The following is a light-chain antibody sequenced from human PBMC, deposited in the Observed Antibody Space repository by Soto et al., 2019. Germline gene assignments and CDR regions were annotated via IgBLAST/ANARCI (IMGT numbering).Light chain of an antibody. CDR2: RNN. CDR1: SSNIGSNY. Sequence: QSVLTQPPSASGTPGQRVTISCSGSSSNIGSNYVYWYQQLPGTAPKLLIYRNNQRPSGVPDRFSGCKSGTSASLAISGLRSEDEADYYCAAWDDSLSGLYVFGTGTKLTVL. CDR3: AAWDDSLSGLYV. J-gene: IGLJ1*01. V-gene: IGLV1-47*01.